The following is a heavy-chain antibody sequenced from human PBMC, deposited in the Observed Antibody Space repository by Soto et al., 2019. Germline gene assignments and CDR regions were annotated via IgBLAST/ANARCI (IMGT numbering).Heavy chain of an antibody. V-gene: IGHV3-74*01. CDR1: GFTFSSYW. CDR2: INSDGSST. Sequence: EVQLEESGGGLVQPGGSLRLSCAASGFTFSSYWMHWVRQAPGKGLVWVSRINSDGSSTSYADSVKGRFTISRDNGKNTLYLQMSSLRAEDTAVYYCARDFRGHDDFWSGYAYDAFDIWGQGTMVTVSS. CDR3: ARDFRGHDDFWSGYAYDAFDI. D-gene: IGHD3-3*01. J-gene: IGHJ3*02.